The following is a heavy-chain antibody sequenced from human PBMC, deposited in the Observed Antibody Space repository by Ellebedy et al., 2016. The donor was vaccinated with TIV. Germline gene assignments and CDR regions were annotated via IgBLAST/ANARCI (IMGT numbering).Heavy chain of an antibody. CDR1: GGTFSSYA. J-gene: IGHJ4*02. CDR2: IIPIFGTA. CDR3: ARGYGGNSGLDY. Sequence: SVKVSXXASGGTFSSYAISWVRQAPGQGLEWMGGIIPIFGTANYAQKFQGRVTITADESTSTAYMELSSLRSEDTAVYYCARGYGGNSGLDYWGQGTLVTVSS. V-gene: IGHV1-69*13. D-gene: IGHD4-23*01.